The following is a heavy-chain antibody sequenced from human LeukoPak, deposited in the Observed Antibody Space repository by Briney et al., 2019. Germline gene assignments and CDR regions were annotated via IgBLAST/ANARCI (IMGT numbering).Heavy chain of an antibody. J-gene: IGHJ3*02. CDR2: IYYSGST. CDR1: GGSISSYY. Sequence: PSETLSLTCTVSGGSISSYYWSWIRQPPGKGLEWIGYIYYSGSTNYNPSLKGRVTISVDTSKNQFSLKLSSVTAADTAVYYCARRNRLLSDAFDIWGQGTMVTVSS. D-gene: IGHD3-10*01. V-gene: IGHV4-59*08. CDR3: ARRNRLLSDAFDI.